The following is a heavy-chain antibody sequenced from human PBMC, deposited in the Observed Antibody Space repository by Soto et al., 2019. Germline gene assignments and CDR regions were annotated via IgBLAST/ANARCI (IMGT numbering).Heavy chain of an antibody. CDR1: GDSVSSNSAA. V-gene: IGHV6-1*01. J-gene: IGHJ4*02. CDR2: TYYRSKWYN. Sequence: SQTLSLTCAISGDSVSSNSAAWNWIRQSPSRGLEWLGRTYYRSKWYNEYAVSVKSRITIKPDTSKNQFSLQLNSVIPEDTAVYSCAGMQDGALAYWGQGTLVTVSS. D-gene: IGHD1-26*01. CDR3: AGMQDGALAY.